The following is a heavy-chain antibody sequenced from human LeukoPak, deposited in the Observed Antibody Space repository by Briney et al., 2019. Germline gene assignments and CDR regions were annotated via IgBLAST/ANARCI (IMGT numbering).Heavy chain of an antibody. CDR2: ISASGAVP. V-gene: IGHV3-11*04. CDR1: GFRFDSFY. D-gene: IGHD3-22*01. J-gene: IGHJ4*02. Sequence: PGGSLRLSGAASGFRFDSFYMGWIRQVPGKGLDYIALISASGAVPYYAESVEGRFTISRDNAKNSVSLQMNSLSADDTAIYYCARSLIVASEDYWGQGTQVSVSS. CDR3: ARSLIVASEDY.